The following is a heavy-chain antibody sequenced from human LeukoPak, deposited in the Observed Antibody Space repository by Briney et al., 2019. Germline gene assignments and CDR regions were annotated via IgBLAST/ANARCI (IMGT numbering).Heavy chain of an antibody. D-gene: IGHD6-19*01. CDR3: ARVGGWYGLQTYDC. J-gene: IGHJ4*02. Sequence: GASGKVSCKASGYTFTSYGISWVRQAPGQGLEWMGWISAYNGNTNYAQKIQGRVNMTKDTSTSTGYMELRSLRSDDTAVYYCARVGGWYGLQTYDCWGQGTLVTVSS. V-gene: IGHV1-18*01. CDR2: ISAYNGNT. CDR1: GYTFTSYG.